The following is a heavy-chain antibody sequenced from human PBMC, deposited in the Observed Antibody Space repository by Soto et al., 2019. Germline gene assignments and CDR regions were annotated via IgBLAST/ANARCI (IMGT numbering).Heavy chain of an antibody. D-gene: IGHD6-19*01. CDR2: IYYSGST. Sequence: PSETLSLTCTVSGGSISSSSYYWGWIRQPPGKGLEWIGSIYYSGSTYYNPSLKSRVTISVDTSKNQFSLKLSSVTAADTAVYYCARHNPVAGTHYWGQGTLVTVSS. CDR3: ARHNPVAGTHY. CDR1: GGSISSSSYY. J-gene: IGHJ4*02. V-gene: IGHV4-39*01.